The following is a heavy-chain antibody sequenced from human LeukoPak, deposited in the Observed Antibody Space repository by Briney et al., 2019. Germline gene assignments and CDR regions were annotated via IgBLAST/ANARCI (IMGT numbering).Heavy chain of an antibody. CDR1: GGSFNNYY. CDR3: AREGWQWLVHAFDI. V-gene: IGHV4-34*01. D-gene: IGHD6-19*01. CDR2: INHSGST. J-gene: IGHJ3*02. Sequence: PSETLSLTCAVYGGSFNNYYWSWIRQPPGKGLEWIGEINHSGSTHYNPSLKSRVTISVDTSKNQFSLKLSSVTAADTAVYYCAREGWQWLVHAFDIWGQGTMVTVSS.